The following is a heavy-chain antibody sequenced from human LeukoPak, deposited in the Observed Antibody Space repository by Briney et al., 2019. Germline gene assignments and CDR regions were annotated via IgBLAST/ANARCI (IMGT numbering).Heavy chain of an antibody. CDR2: INHSGST. V-gene: IGHV4-34*01. J-gene: IGHJ6*03. D-gene: IGHD1-26*01. CDR1: GGSISSYY. CDR3: ARFRGSYYYYMDV. Sequence: PSETLSLTCTVSGGSISSYYWSWIRQPPGKGLEWIGEINHSGSTNYNPSLKSRVTISVDTSKNQFSLKLSSVTAADTAVYYCARFRGSYYYYMDVWGKGTTVTVSS.